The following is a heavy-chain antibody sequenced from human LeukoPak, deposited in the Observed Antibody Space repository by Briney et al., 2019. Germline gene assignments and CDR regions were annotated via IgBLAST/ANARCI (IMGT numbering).Heavy chain of an antibody. Sequence: PSETLSLTCAVSGYSVGSAYYWVWIRQPPGKGLEWLGTISHNGNAYYNPSLKSRLTMSVDTSKNQFSLNLNSVTAADTAVYFCARDPNWDSGFDPWGQGALVTVSS. CDR3: ARDPNWDSGFDP. V-gene: IGHV4-38-2*01. J-gene: IGHJ5*02. D-gene: IGHD1-26*01. CDR2: ISHNGNA. CDR1: GYSVGSAYY.